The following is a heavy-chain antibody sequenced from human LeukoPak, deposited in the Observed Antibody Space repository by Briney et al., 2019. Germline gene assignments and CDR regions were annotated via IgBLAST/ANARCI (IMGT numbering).Heavy chain of an antibody. CDR3: ARVTGDYYDSSGLDY. V-gene: IGHV1-46*01. CDR1: GYTFTSYY. CDR2: INPSGGST. Sequence: ASVKVSCKASGYTFTSYYMHWVRHAPGQGLEWMGIINPSGGSTSYAQKFPRRVTMTKDTSTSTVYMELSSLRSEDTALYYCARVTGDYYDSSGLDYWGQGTLVTVSS. D-gene: IGHD3-22*01. J-gene: IGHJ4*02.